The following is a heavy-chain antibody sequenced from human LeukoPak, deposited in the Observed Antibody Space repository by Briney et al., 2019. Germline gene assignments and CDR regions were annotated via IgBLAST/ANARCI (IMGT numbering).Heavy chain of an antibody. CDR2: INPNSGGT. CDR1: GYTFTGNY. D-gene: IGHD3-22*01. CDR3: ARGSPDRYYYDSSGSDY. J-gene: IGHJ4*02. Sequence: ASVKVSCKASGYTFTGNYMHWVRQAPGQGLEWMGWINPNSGGTNYAQKFQGRVTMTRDTSISTAYMELSRLRSDDTAVYYCARGSPDRYYYDSSGSDYWGQGTLVTVSS. V-gene: IGHV1-2*02.